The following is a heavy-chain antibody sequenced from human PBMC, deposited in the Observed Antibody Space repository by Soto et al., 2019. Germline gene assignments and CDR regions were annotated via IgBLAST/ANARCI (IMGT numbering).Heavy chain of an antibody. CDR2: IHYSGSS. J-gene: IGHJ4*02. Sequence: QVQMQESGPGLVKPSQTLSLTCTVSGGSISSGDYYWSWIRQPPGKGLEWIGYIHYSGSSYNNPSLTSRITISVDTSKNQFSLNLSSVTAADTAVYYCARDTRGLLDYWGQGTLVTVSS. D-gene: IGHD2-15*01. CDR1: GGSISSGDYY. CDR3: ARDTRGLLDY. V-gene: IGHV4-30-4*01.